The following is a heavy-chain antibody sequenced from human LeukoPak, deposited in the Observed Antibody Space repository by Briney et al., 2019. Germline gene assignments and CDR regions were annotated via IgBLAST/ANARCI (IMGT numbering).Heavy chain of an antibody. CDR1: GASISRSTFF. CDR3: AAMTYNSGWHWNFDY. CDR2: IFYIGST. Sequence: SETLSLTCNFSGASISRSTFFWGWIRQPPGKGLEWIGSIFYIGSTYYNPSLRSRVIVSLDTSKYQFSLKLSSVTATDTAVYYCAAMTYNSGWHWNFDYWGQGTLVTVSS. J-gene: IGHJ4*02. V-gene: IGHV4-39*01. D-gene: IGHD6-19*01.